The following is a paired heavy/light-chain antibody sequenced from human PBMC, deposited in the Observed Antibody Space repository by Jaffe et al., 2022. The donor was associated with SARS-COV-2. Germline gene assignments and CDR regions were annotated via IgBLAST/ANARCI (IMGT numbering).Light chain of an antibody. Sequence: DVVMTQSPLSLPVTLGQPASISCKCSQSLVYSDGNTYLTWFLQRPGQSPRRLIYKVSNRDSWVPDRFSGSGSGTDFTLKISRVEAEDVGVYYCMQGTHWPRTFGQGTKVEIK. V-gene: IGKV2-30*01. CDR1: QSLVYSDGNTY. CDR2: KVS. J-gene: IGKJ1*01. CDR3: MQGTHWPRT.
Heavy chain of an antibody. CDR2: ITVGGNS. CDR3: VRGISGPDY. CDR1: GLTFSNYG. J-gene: IGHJ4*02. D-gene: IGHD6-19*01. Sequence: EVQVLESGGGLVQPGGSLRLSCAASGLTFSNYGLSWVRQAPGKGLEWVSAITVGGNSYYADSVKGRFTISRDKFKNTLYLQMNSLRAEDTAIYYCVRGISGPDYWGQGTLVTVSS. V-gene: IGHV3-23*01.